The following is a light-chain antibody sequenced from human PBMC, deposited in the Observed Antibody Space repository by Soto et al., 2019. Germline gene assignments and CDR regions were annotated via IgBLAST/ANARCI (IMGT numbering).Light chain of an antibody. V-gene: IGKV3-20*01. CDR2: GAY. Sequence: EIVMTQSPATLSVSPGERATLSCRASQSVSSNLAWYQQKPGQAPRLLIYGAYSRATGIQDRFSGSGSGTDFTLTISRLEPEDFAVYYCKQYGSSPITFGQGTRLEIK. CDR3: KQYGSSPIT. CDR1: QSVSSN. J-gene: IGKJ5*01.